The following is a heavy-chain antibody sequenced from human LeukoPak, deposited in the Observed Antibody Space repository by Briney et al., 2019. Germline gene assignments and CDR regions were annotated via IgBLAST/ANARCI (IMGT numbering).Heavy chain of an antibody. CDR2: INHSGST. D-gene: IGHD2-2*01. V-gene: IGHV4-34*01. Sequence: SETLSLTCAVYGGSFSGFYWSWIRQPPGKGLEWIGEINHSGSTNYNPSLKSRVTISVGTSKNQSSLKLSSVTAADTAVYYCASTGINCSSTSCTHRYFDYWGQGTLVTVSS. J-gene: IGHJ4*02. CDR3: ASTGINCSSTSCTHRYFDY. CDR1: GGSFSGFY.